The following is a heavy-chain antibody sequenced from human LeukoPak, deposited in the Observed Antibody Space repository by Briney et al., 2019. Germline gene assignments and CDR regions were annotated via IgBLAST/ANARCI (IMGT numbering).Heavy chain of an antibody. V-gene: IGHV3-21*04. CDR1: GFTFSSYS. J-gene: IGHJ5*02. D-gene: IGHD3-9*01. CDR2: ISSSSSYI. Sequence: GGSLRLSCAASGFTFSSYSMNWVRQAPGKGLEWVSSISSSSSYIYYADSVKGRFTISRDNAKNSLYLQMNSLRAEDTAVYYCARELRYFDWWINWFDPWGQGTLVTVSS. CDR3: ARELRYFDWWINWFDP.